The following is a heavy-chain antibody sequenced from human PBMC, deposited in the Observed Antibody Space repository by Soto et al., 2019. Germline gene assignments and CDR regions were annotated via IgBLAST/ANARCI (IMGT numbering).Heavy chain of an antibody. CDR3: ARPLRSTIRTAYYYDSSATEGFDP. V-gene: IGHV1-46*01. CDR1: GYTFTSYY. J-gene: IGHJ5*02. Sequence: GASVKVSCKASGYTFTSYYMHWVRQAPGQGLEWMGIINPSGGSTSYAQKFQGRVTMTRDTSTSTVYMELSSLRSEDTAVYYCARPLRSTIRTAYYYDSSATEGFDPWGQGTLVTVSS. CDR2: INPSGGST. D-gene: IGHD3-22*01.